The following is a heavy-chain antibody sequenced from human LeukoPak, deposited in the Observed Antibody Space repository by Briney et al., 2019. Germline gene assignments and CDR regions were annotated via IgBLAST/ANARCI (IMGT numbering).Heavy chain of an antibody. CDR1: GFSFSAYW. CDR2: ISSDGSST. CDR3: VKGRISEDGLDF. D-gene: IGHD6-13*01. J-gene: IGHJ4*02. Sequence: PGGSLRLSCAASGFSFSAYWMHWVRQAPGKGLVWVSRISSDGSSTSYADSVKGRFTISRDNSKNMLYLQMNSLRAEDTAVYYCVKGRISEDGLDFWGQGTLVTVSS. V-gene: IGHV3-74*01.